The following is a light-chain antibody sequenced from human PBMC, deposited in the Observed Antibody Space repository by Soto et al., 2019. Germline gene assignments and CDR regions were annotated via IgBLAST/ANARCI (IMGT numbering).Light chain of an antibody. CDR2: KAS. V-gene: IGKV1-5*03. J-gene: IGKJ2*01. Sequence: DLQMTQSPSTLSASVGDRVTITCRASQSISSWLAWYQQKPGKAPKLLIYKASSLESGVPSRFSGSGSGTEFTFTISSLQPDDFATYYCQQYNSYPYTFGQGTKLEIK. CDR3: QQYNSYPYT. CDR1: QSISSW.